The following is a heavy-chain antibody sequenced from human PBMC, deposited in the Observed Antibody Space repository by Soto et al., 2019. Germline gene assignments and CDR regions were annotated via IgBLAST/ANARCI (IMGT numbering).Heavy chain of an antibody. Sequence: SVKVSCKTSGGTLSDYGISWVRQAPGHGLEWMGGVIPIYSTSNYAPKFHGRVTFTADDSTAYMELSSLKSEDTAVYYCAKNSVTRARVDSYYGLDVWGQGTAVTVAS. CDR1: GGTLSDYG. D-gene: IGHD4-17*01. CDR3: AKNSVTRARVDSYYGLDV. J-gene: IGHJ6*02. V-gene: IGHV1-69*13. CDR2: VIPIYSTS.